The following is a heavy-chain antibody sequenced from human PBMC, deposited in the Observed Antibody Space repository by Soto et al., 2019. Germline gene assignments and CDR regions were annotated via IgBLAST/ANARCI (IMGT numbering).Heavy chain of an antibody. V-gene: IGHV4-61*01. CDR3: GRGSHYDHSMDV. CDR2: IYYSGTT. J-gene: IGHJ6*02. Sequence: SETLSLTCNVSGGSVSSGSYYWSWIRQPPGKGLEWIGYIYYSGTTNYNPSLMSRVTISVDTSKNQFSLKLSSVTAADTAVYHCGRGSHYDHSMDVWGQGTTVTSP. CDR1: GGSVSSGSYY.